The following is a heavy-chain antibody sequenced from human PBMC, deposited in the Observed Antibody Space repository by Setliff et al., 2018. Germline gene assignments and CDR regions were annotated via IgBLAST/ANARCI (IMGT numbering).Heavy chain of an antibody. Sequence: PGASLKISCAASGFGFNYAWMSWVRQSPGKGLEWVANIKQDGGEKYDVGSVKGRFTISRDNAKNALYLQMNNLRAEDTAVYYCVRDSPYCVNGVCRGYWGQGTQVTVSS. J-gene: IGHJ4*02. CDR3: VRDSPYCVNGVCRGY. D-gene: IGHD2-21*01. CDR1: GFGFNYAW. V-gene: IGHV3-7*03. CDR2: IKQDGGEK.